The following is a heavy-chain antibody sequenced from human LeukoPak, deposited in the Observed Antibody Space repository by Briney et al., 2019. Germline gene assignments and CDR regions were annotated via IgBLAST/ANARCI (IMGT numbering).Heavy chain of an antibody. CDR3: ARDIMILVPKYYFDL. Sequence: GGSLRLSCAASGFTFSTSGMHWVRQAPGKGLEWVALISYDGGTEDYADSVKGRFTISRDYSKDTVYLQMNSLRTEDTAIYYCARDIMILVPKYYFDLWGQGTLVTVSS. J-gene: IGHJ4*02. V-gene: IGHV3-30*19. CDR1: GFTFSTSG. D-gene: IGHD2-8*02. CDR2: ISYDGGTE.